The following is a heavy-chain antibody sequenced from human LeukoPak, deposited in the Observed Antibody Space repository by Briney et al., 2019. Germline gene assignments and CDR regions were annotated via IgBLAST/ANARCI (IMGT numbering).Heavy chain of an antibody. CDR1: GYTFTSYG. CDR2: ISAYNGNT. D-gene: IGHD6-19*01. Sequence: ASVKVSCKASGYTFTSYGISWVRQAPGQGLEWMGWISAYNGNTNYAQKLQGRVTMTTDTSTSTAYMELRSLRSDDTAVDYCARDRGTGYSSGWSDYWGQGTLVTVSS. CDR3: ARDRGTGYSSGWSDY. V-gene: IGHV1-18*04. J-gene: IGHJ4*02.